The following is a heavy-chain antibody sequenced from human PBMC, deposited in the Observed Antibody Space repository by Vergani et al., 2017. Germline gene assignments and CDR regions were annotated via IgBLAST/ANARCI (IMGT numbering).Heavy chain of an antibody. V-gene: IGHV3-49*04. J-gene: IGHJ6*02. CDR3: TRVTALYYYYGMDV. CDR2: IRSKAYGGTT. Sequence: EVQLVESRGGLVQPGRSLRLSCTASGFTFGDYAMSWVRQAPGKGLEWVGFIRSKAYGGTTEYAASVKGRFTISRDDSKSIAYLQMNSLKAEDTAVYYCTRVTALYYYYGMDVWGQGTTVTVSS. CDR1: GFTFGDYA. D-gene: IGHD1-20*01.